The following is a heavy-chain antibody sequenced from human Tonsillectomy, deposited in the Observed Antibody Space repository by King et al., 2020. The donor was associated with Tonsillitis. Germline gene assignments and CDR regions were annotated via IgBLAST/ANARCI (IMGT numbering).Heavy chain of an antibody. D-gene: IGHD4-17*01. CDR3: AREGRGDYVGVLDY. J-gene: IGHJ4*02. Sequence: VQLVESGGGLVQPGGSLRLSCAASGFTVSSNYMSWVRQAPGKGLEWVSVIYSGGSTYYADSVKGRFTISRDNSKNTLYLQMNSLRAEDTAVYYCAREGRGDYVGVLDYWGQGTLVTVSS. CDR2: IYSGGST. CDR1: GFTVSSNY. V-gene: IGHV3-66*01.